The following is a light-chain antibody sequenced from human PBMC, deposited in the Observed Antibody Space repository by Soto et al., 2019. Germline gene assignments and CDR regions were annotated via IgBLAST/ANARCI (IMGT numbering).Light chain of an antibody. CDR3: QQYYSYPYT. J-gene: IGKJ2*01. V-gene: IGKV1-8*01. CDR1: QGIGSY. Sequence: AIRMTQSPSSFSASTGDRVTITCRASQGIGSYLAWYQQNPGKAPKLLIYAASTLQSGVPSRFSGSGSGTDFTLTISCLQSEDFATYSCQQYYSYPYTCGQGTKLEIK. CDR2: AAS.